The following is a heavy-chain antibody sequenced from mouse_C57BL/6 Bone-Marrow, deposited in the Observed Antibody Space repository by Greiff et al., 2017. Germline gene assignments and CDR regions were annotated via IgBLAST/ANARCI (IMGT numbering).Heavy chain of an antibody. Sequence: QVQLQQSGAELAKPGASVKLSCKASGYTFTSYWMHWVKQRPGQGLEWIGYINPSSGYTKYNQKFKDKATLTADNSSSTAYMQLSSLTYEDSAVYYCARAPHYYGSSPYYFDYWGQGTTLTVSA. CDR1: GYTFTSYW. V-gene: IGHV1-7*01. CDR2: INPSSGYT. CDR3: ARAPHYYGSSPYYFDY. J-gene: IGHJ2*01. D-gene: IGHD1-1*01.